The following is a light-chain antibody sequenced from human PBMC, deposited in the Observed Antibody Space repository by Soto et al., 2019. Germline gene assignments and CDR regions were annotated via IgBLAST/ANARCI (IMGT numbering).Light chain of an antibody. J-gene: IGLJ2*01. CDR1: SSDVGGYNY. CDR3: ISYAGSNTLL. Sequence: QSALTQPPSASGSPGRSVTISCTGSSSDVGGYNYVSWYQQRPGKAPKLMIFEVTKRPSGVPDRFSGSKSGNTASLTVSGLQAEDEADYYCISYAGSNTLLFGGGTKLTVL. V-gene: IGLV2-8*01. CDR2: EVT.